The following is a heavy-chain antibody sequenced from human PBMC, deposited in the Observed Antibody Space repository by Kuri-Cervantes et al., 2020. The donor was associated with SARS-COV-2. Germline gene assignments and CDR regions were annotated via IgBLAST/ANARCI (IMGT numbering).Heavy chain of an antibody. CDR1: GFTFSSYA. Sequence: LSLTCAASGFTFSSYAMHWVRQAPGKGLEYVSAISSNGGSTYYADSVKGRFTISRDNSKNTLYLQMGSLRAEDMAVYYCARYSFDYWGQGTLVTVSP. V-gene: IGHV3-64*02. CDR2: ISSNGGST. J-gene: IGHJ4*02. CDR3: ARYSFDY. D-gene: IGHD2-15*01.